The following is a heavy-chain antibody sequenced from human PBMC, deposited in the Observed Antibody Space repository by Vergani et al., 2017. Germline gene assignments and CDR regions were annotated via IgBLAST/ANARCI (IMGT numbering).Heavy chain of an antibody. CDR2: IYYSGST. Sequence: QVQLQESGPGLVKPSETLSLTCTVYGGSFSGYYWSWIRQHPGKGLEWIGYIYYSGSTYYNPSLKSRVTISVDTSKNQFSLKLSSVTAADTAVYYCARYCSSTSCYTSTGSFDYWGQGTLVTVSS. V-gene: IGHV4-31*03. D-gene: IGHD2-2*02. CDR3: ARYCSSTSCYTSTGSFDY. J-gene: IGHJ4*02. CDR1: GGSFSGYY.